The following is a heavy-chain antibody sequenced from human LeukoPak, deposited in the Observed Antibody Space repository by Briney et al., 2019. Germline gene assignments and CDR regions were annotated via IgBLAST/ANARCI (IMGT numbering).Heavy chain of an antibody. CDR1: GFIFDDLS. Sequence: GGSLRLSCAPPGFIFDDLSIHWVRQAPGKGLEWVSLISGDGGSTFYADSVQGRFTISRDNSKNSLYLQMSSLRSEDTALYYCARESERSGWYDYWGQGAMVTVSS. J-gene: IGHJ4*02. D-gene: IGHD6-19*01. CDR3: ARESERSGWYDY. V-gene: IGHV3-43*02. CDR2: ISGDGGST.